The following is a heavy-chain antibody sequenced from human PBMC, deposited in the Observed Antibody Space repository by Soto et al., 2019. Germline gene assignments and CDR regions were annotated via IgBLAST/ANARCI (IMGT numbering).Heavy chain of an antibody. CDR1: GFTFNSYA. J-gene: IGHJ4*02. D-gene: IGHD3-22*01. CDR3: AKDRNYYDSSGYDY. V-gene: IGHV3-23*01. Sequence: GGSLRLSCAASGFTFNSYAMSWVRQAPGKGLEWVSTIIGSGGSTYYADSVKGRFSVSRDNSKSTLYLQMNSLRAEDTAVYYCAKDRNYYDSSGYDYWGQGTLVTVSS. CDR2: IIGSGGST.